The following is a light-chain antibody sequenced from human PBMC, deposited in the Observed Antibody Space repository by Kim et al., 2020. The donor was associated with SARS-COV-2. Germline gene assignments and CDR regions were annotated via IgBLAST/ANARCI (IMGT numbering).Light chain of an antibody. J-gene: IGKJ2*01. CDR2: DAF. Sequence: PGESATRTGRASQSIGSSLAWYQHRPGQAPRLRIYDAFNRATGIPARCSGGGAGTDFTLTISSLEPEGFAVYYCQQRSNWYTFGQGTKLEI. CDR1: QSIGSS. V-gene: IGKV3-11*01. CDR3: QQRSNWYT.